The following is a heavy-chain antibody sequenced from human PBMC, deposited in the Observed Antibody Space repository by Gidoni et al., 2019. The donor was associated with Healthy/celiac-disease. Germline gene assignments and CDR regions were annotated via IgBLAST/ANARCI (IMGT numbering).Heavy chain of an antibody. V-gene: IGHV3-48*02. J-gene: IGHJ4*02. CDR1: RFTFSSYS. Sequence: EVQLVESGGGLVQPGGSLRLSCAASRFTFSSYSMNWVRQAPWKGLEWVSYISSSSSTIYYADSVKGRFTISRDNAKNSLYLQMNSLRDEDTAVYYCARRAYDSSGYYSGFGHGSFDYWGQGTLVTVSS. D-gene: IGHD3-22*01. CDR3: ARRAYDSSGYYSGFGHGSFDY. CDR2: ISSSSSTI.